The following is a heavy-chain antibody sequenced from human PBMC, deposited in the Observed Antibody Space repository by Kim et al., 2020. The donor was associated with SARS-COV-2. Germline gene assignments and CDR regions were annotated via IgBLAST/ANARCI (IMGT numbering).Heavy chain of an antibody. V-gene: IGHV4-59*11. J-gene: IGHJ4*02. D-gene: IGHD3-16*02. Sequence: SETLSLTCTVSGGSISSHYWSWIRQPPGKGLEWIGYIYYSGSTNYNPSLKSRVTISVDTSKNQFSLKLSSVTAADTAVYYCARELERDDSVWGSYRYIDYWGQGTLVTVSS. CDR1: GGSISSHY. CDR2: IYYSGST. CDR3: ARELERDDSVWGSYRYIDY.